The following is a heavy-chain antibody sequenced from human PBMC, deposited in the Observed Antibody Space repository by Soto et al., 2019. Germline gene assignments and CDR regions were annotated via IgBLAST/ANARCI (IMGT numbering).Heavy chain of an antibody. Sequence: SETLSLTCTVSGGSISSSSYYWGWIRQPPGKGLEWIGSIYYSGSTYYNPSLKSRVTISVDTSKNQFSLKLSSVTAADTAVYYCARHGRDRSGREVYDIWGQGTMV. CDR1: GGSISSSSYY. D-gene: IGHD3-22*01. CDR3: ARHGRDRSGREVYDI. V-gene: IGHV4-39*01. CDR2: IYYSGST. J-gene: IGHJ3*02.